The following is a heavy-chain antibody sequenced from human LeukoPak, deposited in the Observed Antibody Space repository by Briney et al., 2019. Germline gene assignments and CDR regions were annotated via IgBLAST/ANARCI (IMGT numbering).Heavy chain of an antibody. Sequence: GGALRLSCAAPGFTLYNFSMNWVCPAPGEGLEWVSTLCDNGDSTYYADSVKGRFTISRDNAKNSLYLQMNSLRAEDTAVYYCARELGEVRGVIEYYYYGMDVWGQGTTVTVSS. CDR3: ARELGEVRGVIEYYYYGMDV. CDR2: LCDNGDST. J-gene: IGHJ6*02. V-gene: IGHV3-11*01. CDR1: GFTLYNFS. D-gene: IGHD3-10*01.